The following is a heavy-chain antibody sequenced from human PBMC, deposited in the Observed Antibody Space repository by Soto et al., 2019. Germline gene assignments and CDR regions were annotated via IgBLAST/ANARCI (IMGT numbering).Heavy chain of an antibody. J-gene: IGHJ1*01. CDR3: ARDGGNSEVYFQH. Sequence: GGSLRLSCAASGFTFSSYWMSWVRQAPGKGLEWVANIKQDGSEKYYVDSVEGRFTISRDNAKNSLYLQMNSLRAEDTAVYYCARDGGNSEVYFQHWGQGTLVTVSS. D-gene: IGHD2-21*02. CDR1: GFTFSSYW. CDR2: IKQDGSEK. V-gene: IGHV3-7*01.